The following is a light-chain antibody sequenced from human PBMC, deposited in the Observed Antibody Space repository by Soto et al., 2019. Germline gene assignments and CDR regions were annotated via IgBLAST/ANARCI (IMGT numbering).Light chain of an antibody. V-gene: IGLV1-44*01. CDR1: NSNVGRNG. Sequence: QYMLRHAPSASWTPGQRVTISCSGSNSNVGRNGVNWYQQLPGTAPKLLVYSNNQRPSGVPDRFSGSKSGTSASLAISGLQSEDEADYYCATWDDSLNALYVFGNGTRVTVL. J-gene: IGLJ1*01. CDR2: SNN. CDR3: ATWDDSLNALYV.